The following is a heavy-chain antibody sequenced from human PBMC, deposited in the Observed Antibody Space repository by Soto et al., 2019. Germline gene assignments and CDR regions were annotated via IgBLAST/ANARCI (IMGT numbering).Heavy chain of an antibody. CDR2: ISYDGSNK. J-gene: IGHJ2*01. CDR3: ARDPLWGTAMVLWYFDL. V-gene: IGHV3-30-3*01. Sequence: GGSMRLSCAASGFTFSSYAMDWVRQAPGKGLEWVAVISYDGSNKYYADSVKGRFTISRDNSKNTLYLQMNSLRAEDTAVYYCARDPLWGTAMVLWYFDLWGRGTLVTVSS. CDR1: GFTFSSYA. D-gene: IGHD5-18*01.